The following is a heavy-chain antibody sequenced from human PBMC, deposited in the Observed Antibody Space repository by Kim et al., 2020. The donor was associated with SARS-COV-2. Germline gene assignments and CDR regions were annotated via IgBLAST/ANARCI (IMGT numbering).Heavy chain of an antibody. CDR3: ASSVDTATYDAFDI. D-gene: IGHD5-18*01. Sequence: DSVKGRFTISRDNAKNSLYLQMDSLRDEDTAVYYCASSVDTATYDAFDIWGQGTMVTVSS. V-gene: IGHV3-7*01. J-gene: IGHJ3*02.